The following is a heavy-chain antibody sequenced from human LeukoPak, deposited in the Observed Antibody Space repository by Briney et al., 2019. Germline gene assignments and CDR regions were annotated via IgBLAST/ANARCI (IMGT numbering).Heavy chain of an antibody. Sequence: GGSLRLSCAASGFTFSSYIMNWVRQAPGEGLEWVSSISSSSSYIYYAESVKGRFTISRDNAKNSLYLQMNSLRAEDTAMYYCANYYEVRYYYYYGMDVWGQGTTVTVSS. CDR2: ISSSSSYI. V-gene: IGHV3-21*01. CDR3: ANYYEVRYYYYYGMDV. J-gene: IGHJ6*02. D-gene: IGHD3-22*01. CDR1: GFTFSSYI.